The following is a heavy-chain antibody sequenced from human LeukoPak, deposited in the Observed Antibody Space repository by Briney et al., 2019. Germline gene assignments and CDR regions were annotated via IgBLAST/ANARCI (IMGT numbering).Heavy chain of an antibody. J-gene: IGHJ3*02. CDR3: ATRANYYGSGSYPSGAFDI. D-gene: IGHD3-10*01. V-gene: IGHV1-2*02. Sequence: ASVKVSCKASGYTFTGYYMHWVRQAPGQGLEWMGWINPNSGGTNYAQKFQGRVTMTRDMSTSTVYMELSSLRSEDTAVYYCATRANYYGSGSYPSGAFDIWGQGTMVTVSS. CDR2: INPNSGGT. CDR1: GYTFTGYY.